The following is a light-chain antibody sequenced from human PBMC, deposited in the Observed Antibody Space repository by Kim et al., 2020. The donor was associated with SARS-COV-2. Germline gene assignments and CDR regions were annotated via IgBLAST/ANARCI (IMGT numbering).Light chain of an antibody. CDR3: QQYGSSPRT. V-gene: IGKV3-20*01. Sequence: LSPGERAPLSCRASQSVSSNYLAWYQQKPGQAPRLLIFGASSRATGIPDRFSGNGSGTDFTLTISRLEPEDFALYYCQQYGSSPRTFGQGTKLEI. J-gene: IGKJ2*01. CDR1: QSVSSNY. CDR2: GAS.